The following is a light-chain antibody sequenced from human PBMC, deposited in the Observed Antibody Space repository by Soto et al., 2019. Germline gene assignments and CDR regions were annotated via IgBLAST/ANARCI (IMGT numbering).Light chain of an antibody. J-gene: IGLJ1*01. CDR3: TSYAGGNNV. CDR2: EVN. V-gene: IGLV2-8*01. Sequence: QSALTQPPSASGSPGQSVTISCTGTSSDVGGYNYVSWYQQHPGKVPKLMVYEVNKRPSGVPDRFSGSKSCNTASLTVSGLHAEDEADYYCTSYAGGNNVFGTGTKVTVL. CDR1: SSDVGGYNY.